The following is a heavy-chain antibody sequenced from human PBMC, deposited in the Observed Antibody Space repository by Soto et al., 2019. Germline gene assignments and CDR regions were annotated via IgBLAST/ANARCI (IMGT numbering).Heavy chain of an antibody. CDR2: IIPIFGTA. Sequence: SCTASGGTFRSSAISWVRQAPGQGLEWMGGIIPIFGTANYAQKFQGRVTITADESTSTAYMELSSLRSEDTAVYYCASRVATLYFDYWGQGTLVTVSS. CDR3: ASRVATLYFDY. V-gene: IGHV1-69*01. D-gene: IGHD5-12*01. J-gene: IGHJ4*02. CDR1: GGTFRSSA.